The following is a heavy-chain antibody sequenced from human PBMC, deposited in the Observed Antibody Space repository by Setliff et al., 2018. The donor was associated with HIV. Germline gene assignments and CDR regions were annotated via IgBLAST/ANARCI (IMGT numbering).Heavy chain of an antibody. V-gene: IGHV3-7*01. CDR3: AKAFYPQYYHYYMDV. CDR1: GFTFSSYW. Sequence: HPGGSLRLSCAASGFTFSSYWMSWVRQAPGKGLEWVANIKQDGSEKYYVDSVKGRFTISRDNAKNSLYLQMNSLRAEDTAVYYCAKAFYPQYYHYYMDVWGKGTTVTVSS. D-gene: IGHD3-16*02. CDR2: IKQDGSEK. J-gene: IGHJ6*03.